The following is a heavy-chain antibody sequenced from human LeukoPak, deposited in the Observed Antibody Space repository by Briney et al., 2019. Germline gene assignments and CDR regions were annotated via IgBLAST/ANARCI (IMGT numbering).Heavy chain of an antibody. D-gene: IGHD4-11*01. CDR3: ARDRYSNSFYYYYAMDV. CDR1: GGSFSVHY. V-gene: IGHV4-34*01. CDR2: FNHRGST. J-gene: IGHJ6*02. Sequence: TSETLSLTCAVFGGSFSVHYGSGTRQPPGRGLGGIGEFNHRGSTTYNPSLKSRVTISVDTSKSQFSLKLSSLTAADTAVYYCARDRYSNSFYYYYAMDVWGQGTTVTVSS.